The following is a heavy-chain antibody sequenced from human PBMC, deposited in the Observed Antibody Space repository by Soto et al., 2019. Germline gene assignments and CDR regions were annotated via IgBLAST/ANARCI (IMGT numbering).Heavy chain of an antibody. CDR1: GFTFSSYG. J-gene: IGHJ6*02. CDR2: ISYDGSNK. Sequence: GGSLRLSCAASGFTFSSYGMHWVRQAPGKGLEWVAVISYDGSNKYYADSVKGRFTISRDNSKNTLYLQMNSLRAEDTAVYYCAKDFYDFWSGRKTVYYGMDVWGQGTTVTVSS. CDR3: AKDFYDFWSGRKTVYYGMDV. D-gene: IGHD3-3*01. V-gene: IGHV3-30*18.